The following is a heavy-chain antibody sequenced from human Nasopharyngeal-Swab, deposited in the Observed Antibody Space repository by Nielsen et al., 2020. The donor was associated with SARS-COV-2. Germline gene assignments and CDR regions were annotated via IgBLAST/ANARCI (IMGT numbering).Heavy chain of an antibody. CDR3: ARDGRIGSWRVYDSSGDFDY. J-gene: IGHJ4*02. CDR1: GFTFSSYA. CDR2: ISYDGSNK. D-gene: IGHD3-22*01. Sequence: GESLKISCAASGFTFSSYAMHWVRQAPGKGLEWVAVISYDGSNKYYADSVEGRFTISRDNSKNTLYLQMNGLRAEDTAVYYCARDGRIGSWRVYDSSGDFDYWGQGTLVTVSS. V-gene: IGHV3-30*04.